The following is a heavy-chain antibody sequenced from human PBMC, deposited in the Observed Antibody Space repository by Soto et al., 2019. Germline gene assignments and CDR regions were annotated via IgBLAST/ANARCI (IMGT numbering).Heavy chain of an antibody. CDR3: ASDHRDSSGYYHWFDP. CDR1: GFSFSNYG. Sequence: QVQLVESGGGVVQPGMSLRLSCAASGFSFSNYGMHWVRQAPGKGLQWVAVIWYDGSNIHYVDSVKGRFTISRDNSKDTLYLQMNSLRAEDTAVYYCASDHRDSSGYYHWFDPWGQGSPVTVSS. CDR2: IWYDGSNI. V-gene: IGHV3-33*01. D-gene: IGHD3-22*01. J-gene: IGHJ5*02.